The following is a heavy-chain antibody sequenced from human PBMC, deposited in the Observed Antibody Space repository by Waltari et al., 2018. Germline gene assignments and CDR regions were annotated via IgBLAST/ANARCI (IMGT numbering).Heavy chain of an antibody. V-gene: IGHV3-21*01. Sequence: EVQLVESGGGLVKPGESLRLSCAASGFTFSRYSMNWVRQAPGKGLEWVSSISSSSSYIHYADSVKGRFTISRDNAKNSLYLQMNSLRAEDTAVYYCARAGATVTTLVVYWGQGTLVTVSS. CDR1: GFTFSRYS. J-gene: IGHJ4*02. CDR3: ARAGATVTTLVVY. CDR2: ISSSSSYI. D-gene: IGHD4-17*01.